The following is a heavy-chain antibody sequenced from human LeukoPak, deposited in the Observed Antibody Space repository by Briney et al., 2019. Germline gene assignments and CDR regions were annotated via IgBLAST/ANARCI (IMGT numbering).Heavy chain of an antibody. J-gene: IGHJ4*02. CDR3: AKKSPIFGVVIPLFDY. CDR2: ISGSGDTT. V-gene: IGHV3-23*01. CDR1: GFTFSSYW. D-gene: IGHD3-3*01. Sequence: GGSLRLSCAASGFTFSSYWMSWVRQAPGKGLEWVSAISGSGDTTYYADSVKGRFTISRDNSKNTLYLQVNSLRAEDTAVYHCAKKSPIFGVVIPLFDYWGQGTLVSVSS.